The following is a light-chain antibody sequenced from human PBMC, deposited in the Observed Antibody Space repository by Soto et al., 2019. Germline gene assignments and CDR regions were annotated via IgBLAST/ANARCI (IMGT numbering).Light chain of an antibody. CDR3: QQYENRVIT. CDR1: QSVSSN. CDR2: GAS. Sequence: EIVLTQSPATLSGSPGERAILSCRTSQSVSSNLAWYQQKPGQAPRLLLYGASARATGIPARFSGSGSGTEFTLTISSLQSEDFAVYYCQQYENRVITFGGGTKVDIK. J-gene: IGKJ4*01. V-gene: IGKV3-15*01.